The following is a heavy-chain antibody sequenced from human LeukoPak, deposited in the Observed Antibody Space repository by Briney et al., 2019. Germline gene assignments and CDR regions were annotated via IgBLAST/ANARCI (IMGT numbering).Heavy chain of an antibody. CDR2: INHSGST. J-gene: IGHJ5*02. D-gene: IGHD3-10*01. V-gene: IGHV4-34*01. CDR1: GGSFSGYY. CDR3: ARGPYYYGSGSYWVRSYNWFDP. Sequence: SETLSLTCAVYGGSFSGYYWSWIRQPPGKGLEWIGEINHSGSTNYNPSLKSRVTISVDTSKNQFSLKLSSVTAADTAVYYCARGPYYYGSGSYWVRSYNWFDPWGQGTLVTVSS.